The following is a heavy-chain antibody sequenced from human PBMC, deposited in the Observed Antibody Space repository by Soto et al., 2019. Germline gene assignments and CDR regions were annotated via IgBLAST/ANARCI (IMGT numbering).Heavy chain of an antibody. CDR2: IIPIFGTA. Sequence: QVQLVQSGAEVKKPGSSVKVSCKASGGTFSSYAISWVRQAPGQGLEWMGGIIPIFGTANYAQKFQGRVTITADESTSTAYMKLSSLRSEDEAVYYCARVRPGNNYYYGDYGYYFDYWGQGTLVTVSS. CDR1: GGTFSSYA. J-gene: IGHJ4*02. V-gene: IGHV1-69*01. CDR3: ARVRPGNNYYYGDYGYYFDY. D-gene: IGHD4-17*01.